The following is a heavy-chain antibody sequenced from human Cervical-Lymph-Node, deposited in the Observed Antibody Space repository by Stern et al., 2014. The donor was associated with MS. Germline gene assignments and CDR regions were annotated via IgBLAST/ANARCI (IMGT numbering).Heavy chain of an antibody. CDR2: IYSRGST. D-gene: IGHD3/OR15-3a*01. Sequence: QVQLQESGPGLVKPSQTLSLTCTVSGGSISSGDYYWRWIRQPPGKGLEWIGYIYSRGSTYYNPSLKSRVAISVDTSKNQFSLKLSSVTAADTAVYYCAREGPRTGTLVYWGQGTLVTVSS. CDR1: GGSISSGDYY. CDR3: AREGPRTGTLVY. J-gene: IGHJ4*02. V-gene: IGHV4-30-4*01.